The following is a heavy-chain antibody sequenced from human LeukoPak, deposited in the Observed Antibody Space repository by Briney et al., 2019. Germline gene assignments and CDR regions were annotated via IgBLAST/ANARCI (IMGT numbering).Heavy chain of an antibody. V-gene: IGHV4-59*11. CDR3: ARFSWGCSTASCYLTN. Sequence: PSETLSLTCTVGGGSLSGHHWGWIWQPPGKGLELVGHIYYTGTTFYNPSLNSRVTITLDTSRNQFSLRLTSVIAADTAVYYCARFSWGCSTASCYLTNWGQGALVTVSS. CDR1: GGSLSGHH. D-gene: IGHD2-2*01. J-gene: IGHJ4*02. CDR2: IYYTGTT.